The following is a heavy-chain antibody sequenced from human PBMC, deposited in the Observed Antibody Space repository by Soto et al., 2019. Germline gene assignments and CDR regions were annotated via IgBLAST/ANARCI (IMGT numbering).Heavy chain of an antibody. D-gene: IGHD3-16*01. V-gene: IGHV4-34*01. J-gene: IGHJ3*02. CDR2: INHSGST. CDR3: ARVLGEGNAFDI. Sequence: SETLSLTCAVYGGSFSGYYWSWIRQPPGKGLEWIGEINHSGSTNYNPSLKSRFTISVDTSKNQFSLKLSSVTAADTAVYYCARVLGEGNAFDIWGQGTMVTVSS. CDR1: GGSFSGYY.